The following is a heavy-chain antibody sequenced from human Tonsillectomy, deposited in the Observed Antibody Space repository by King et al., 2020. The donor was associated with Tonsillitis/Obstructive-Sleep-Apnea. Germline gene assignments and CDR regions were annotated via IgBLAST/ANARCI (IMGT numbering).Heavy chain of an antibody. Sequence: QLVQSGAEVKKPGASVKVSCKASGYTFAGYYIHWVRQAPGQGLEWMGWINLNSGGTNYVQKFQGRVTMTGETSISTAYMELSRLRSDDTAVYYCARDLEGAATAIPEWGQGTLVTVSS. CDR1: GYTFAGYY. J-gene: IGHJ4*02. CDR2: INLNSGGT. D-gene: IGHD2-2*02. V-gene: IGHV1-2*02. CDR3: ARDLEGAATAIPE.